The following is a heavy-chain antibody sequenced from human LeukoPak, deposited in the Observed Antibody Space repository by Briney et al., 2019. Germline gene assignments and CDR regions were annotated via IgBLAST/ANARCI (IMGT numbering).Heavy chain of an antibody. CDR3: TRENGGYKGYEDY. V-gene: IGHV3-74*01. D-gene: IGHD5-12*01. CDR2: MNSDGSST. J-gene: IGHJ4*02. Sequence: GGSLRLSCGASGFTFSSYWMNWVRQAPGEGLVWVSRMNSDGSSTSYADSVKGRFTISRDNAKKTLYPQMNSLRAEDTAVYYCTRENGGYKGYEDYWGQGTLVTVSS. CDR1: GFTFSSYW.